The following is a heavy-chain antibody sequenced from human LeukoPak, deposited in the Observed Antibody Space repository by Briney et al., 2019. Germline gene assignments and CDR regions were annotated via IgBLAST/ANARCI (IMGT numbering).Heavy chain of an antibody. V-gene: IGHV1-2*02. CDR2: INPNSGGT. J-gene: IGHJ4*02. Sequence: EASVKVSCKASGYTFTGYYMHWVRQAPGQGLEWMGWINPNSGGTNYAQKFQGRVTMTRDTSISTAYMELSRLRSDDTAVYYCARVMVTFGGVMDYFDYWGQGTLVTVSS. D-gene: IGHD3-16*01. CDR3: ARVMVTFGGVMDYFDY. CDR1: GYTFTGYY.